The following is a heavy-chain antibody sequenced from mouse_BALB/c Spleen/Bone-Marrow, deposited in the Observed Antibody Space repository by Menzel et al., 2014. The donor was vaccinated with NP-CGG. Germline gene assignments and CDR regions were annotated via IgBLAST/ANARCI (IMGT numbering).Heavy chain of an antibody. D-gene: IGHD1-1*01. CDR1: GYSITSGYY. CDR3: ARGFITTVVPFAY. J-gene: IGHJ3*01. CDR2: ISYDGSN. V-gene: IGHV3-6*01. Sequence: EVKLVESGPGLVKPSQSLSLPCSVTGYSITSGYYCNWIRQFPGNKLEWMGYISYDGSNNHNPSLKNRISITRDTSKNQFFLKLNSVTTEDTATYYCARGFITTVVPFAYWGQGTLVTVSA.